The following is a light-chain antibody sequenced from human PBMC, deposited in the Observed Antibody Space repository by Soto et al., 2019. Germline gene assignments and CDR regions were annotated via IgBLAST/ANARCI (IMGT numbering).Light chain of an antibody. Sequence: QSVLTQPPSVSGAPGQRVTISCTGSSSNIGAGYDVHWYQQRPGTAPKLLIYSNNQRPSGVPDRFSGSKSGTSASLAISGLQSEDEADYYCAAWDDSLNGWVFGGGTQLTVL. CDR2: SNN. CDR3: AAWDDSLNGWV. V-gene: IGLV1-40*01. CDR1: SSNIGAGYD. J-gene: IGLJ3*02.